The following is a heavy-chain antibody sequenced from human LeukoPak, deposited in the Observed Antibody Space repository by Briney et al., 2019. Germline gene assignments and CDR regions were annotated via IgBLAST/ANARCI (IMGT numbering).Heavy chain of an antibody. D-gene: IGHD3-10*01. Sequence: GGSLRLSCAASGFTFSSYWMSWVRQAPGKGLEWVANIKQDGSEKYYVDSVKGRFTISRDNAKNSLYLQMNSLRAEDTAVYYCARHRNYRRFGDIYWGQGTLVTVSS. J-gene: IGHJ4*02. V-gene: IGHV3-7*01. CDR2: IKQDGSEK. CDR3: ARHRNYRRFGDIY. CDR1: GFTFSSYW.